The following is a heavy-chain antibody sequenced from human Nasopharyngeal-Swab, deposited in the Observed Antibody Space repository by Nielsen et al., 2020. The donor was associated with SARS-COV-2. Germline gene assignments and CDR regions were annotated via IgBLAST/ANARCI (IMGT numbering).Heavy chain of an antibody. D-gene: IGHD3-16*01. CDR2: IKSKTDGGTT. V-gene: IGHV3-15*01. Sequence: SCAASGFTFSNAWMSWVRQAPGKGPEWVGRIKSKTDGGTTDYAAPVKGRFTISRDDSKNTLYLQMNSLKTEDTAVYYCTRGGLYGMDVWGQGTTVTVSS. CDR1: GFTFSNAW. CDR3: TRGGLYGMDV. J-gene: IGHJ6*02.